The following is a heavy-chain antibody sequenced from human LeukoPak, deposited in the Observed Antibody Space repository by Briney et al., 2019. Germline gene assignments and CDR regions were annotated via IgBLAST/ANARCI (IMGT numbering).Heavy chain of an antibody. J-gene: IGHJ1*01. CDR1: GGSISSGSYY. CDR2: IYTSGST. V-gene: IGHV4-61*02. CDR3: ASEEVGYSSSSRYFQH. D-gene: IGHD6-6*01. Sequence: SETLSLTCTVSGGSISSGSYYWSWIRQPAGKGLEWIGRIYTSGSTNYNPSLKSRVTISVDTSKNQFSLKLSSVTAADTAVYYCASEEVGYSSSSRYFQHWGQGTLVTVSS.